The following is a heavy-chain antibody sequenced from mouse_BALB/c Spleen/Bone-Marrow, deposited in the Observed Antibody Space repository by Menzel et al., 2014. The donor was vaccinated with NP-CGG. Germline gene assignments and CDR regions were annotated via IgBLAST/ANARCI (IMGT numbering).Heavy chain of an antibody. J-gene: IGHJ2*01. CDR2: ISSGSSTI. D-gene: IGHD1-2*01. Sequence: EVMLVESGGGLVQPGGSRKLSCAASGFTFSSFGMHWVRQAPEKGLEWVAYISSGSSTIYYADTVKGRLTISRDNPKNTLFPQMTSLRSEDTAMYYCARSLITTATYYFDYWGQGTTLTVSS. V-gene: IGHV5-17*02. CDR1: GFTFSSFG. CDR3: ARSLITTATYYFDY.